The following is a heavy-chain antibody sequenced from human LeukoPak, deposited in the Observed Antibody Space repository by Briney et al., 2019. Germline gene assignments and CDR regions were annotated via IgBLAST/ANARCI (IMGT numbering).Heavy chain of an antibody. CDR2: IIPILGIA. CDR1: GGTFSSYA. Sequence: SVKVSCKASGGTFSSYAISWVRQAPGQGLEWMGRIIPILGIANYAQRFQGRVTITADKSTSTAYMELSSLRSEDTAVYYCARELYDSSGSFDYWGQGTLVTVSS. CDR3: ARELYDSSGSFDY. V-gene: IGHV1-69*04. J-gene: IGHJ4*02. D-gene: IGHD3-22*01.